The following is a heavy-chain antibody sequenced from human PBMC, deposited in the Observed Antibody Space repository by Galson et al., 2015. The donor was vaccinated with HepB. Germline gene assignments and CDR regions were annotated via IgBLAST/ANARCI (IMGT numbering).Heavy chain of an antibody. D-gene: IGHD6-13*01. V-gene: IGHV3-53*01. CDR2: IYIGGST. Sequence: SLRLSCAASGFTVSSNYMGWVRQAPGKELEFVSIIYIGGSTDYAESVRGRFTIARDISKNTLYLHMSSLRAEDTAVYYCTRGYSRSWYSGLGYWGQGTLVTVSS. CDR3: TRGYSRSWYSGLGY. J-gene: IGHJ4*02. CDR1: GFTVSSNY.